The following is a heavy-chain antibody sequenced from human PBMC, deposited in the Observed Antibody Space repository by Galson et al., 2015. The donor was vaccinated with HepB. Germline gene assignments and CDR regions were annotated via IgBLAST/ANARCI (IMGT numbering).Heavy chain of an antibody. J-gene: IGHJ3*02. Sequence: SLRLSCAASGFTFSSYAMHWVRQAPGKGLEWVAVISYDGSNKYYADSVKGRFTISRDNSKNTLYLQMNSLRAEDTAVYYCARDLGRLRWDDAFDIWGQGTMVTVSS. CDR3: ARDLGRLRWDDAFDI. CDR2: ISYDGSNK. V-gene: IGHV3-30-3*01. CDR1: GFTFSSYA. D-gene: IGHD4-23*01.